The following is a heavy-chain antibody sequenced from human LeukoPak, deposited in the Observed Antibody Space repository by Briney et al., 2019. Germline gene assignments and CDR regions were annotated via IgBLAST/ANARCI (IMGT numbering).Heavy chain of an antibody. CDR3: VRECFDGNCYDAFDI. Sequence: GGSLRLSCAASGFILSSYEVIWVRQAPGTGLEWVSYISSSGTTTLYADSVKGRFSFSRDNAENSLYLHMNSLREEDTAVYYCVRECFDGNCYDAFDIWGQGTMVTVSS. V-gene: IGHV3-48*03. CDR2: ISSSGTTT. D-gene: IGHD2-15*01. J-gene: IGHJ3*02. CDR1: GFILSSYE.